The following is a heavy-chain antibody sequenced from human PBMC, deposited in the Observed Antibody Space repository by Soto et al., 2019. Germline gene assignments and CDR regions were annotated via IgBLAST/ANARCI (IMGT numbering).Heavy chain of an antibody. CDR2: IYYIGTT. J-gene: IGHJ4*02. D-gene: IGHD4-17*01. CDR3: GGQDYGAKGYYFEN. CDR1: GASIRSYC. Sequence: PSETLSLTSPVSGASIRSYCWTWIRQPPGKGLEWIGSIYYIGTTYYNPSLKSRVTISIDTSKTQFSLKMNSVTAADTAVYFCGGQDYGAKGYYFENWGQGALVTVSS. V-gene: IGHV4-59*05.